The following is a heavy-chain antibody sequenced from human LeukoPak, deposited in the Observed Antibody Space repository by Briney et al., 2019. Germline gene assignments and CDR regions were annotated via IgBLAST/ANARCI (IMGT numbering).Heavy chain of an antibody. CDR3: AREHDNDYYFDY. CDR1: GFTFSDYA. J-gene: IGHJ4*02. Sequence: GGSLRLSCAASGFTFSDYAMYWVRQAPGKGLEWVAVISYDGSNKYYADSVKGRFTISRDNSKSTLYLQMNSLRAEDTAVYYCAREHDNDYYFDYWGQGTLVTVSS. V-gene: IGHV3-30-3*01. D-gene: IGHD4/OR15-4a*01. CDR2: ISYDGSNK.